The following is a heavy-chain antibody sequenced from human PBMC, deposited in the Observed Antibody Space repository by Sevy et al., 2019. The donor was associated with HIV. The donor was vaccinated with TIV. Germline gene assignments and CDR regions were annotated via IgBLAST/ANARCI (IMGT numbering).Heavy chain of an antibody. D-gene: IGHD5-18*01. J-gene: IGHJ4*02. CDR1: GFTFSSYS. CDR3: ASPLDTAMVTGY. CDR2: ISSSSSYI. Sequence: GGSLRLSCAASGFTFSSYSMNWVRQAPGKGLEWVSSISSSSSYIYYADSVKGRFTISRDNAKNTLYLQMNSLRAEDTAVYYGASPLDTAMVTGYWGQGTLVTVSS. V-gene: IGHV3-21*01.